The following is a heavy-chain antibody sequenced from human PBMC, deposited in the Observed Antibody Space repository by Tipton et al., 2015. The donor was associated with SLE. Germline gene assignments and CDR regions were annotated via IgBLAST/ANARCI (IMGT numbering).Heavy chain of an antibody. D-gene: IGHD3-3*01. V-gene: IGHV4-59*01. CDR1: GFTFRRYY. CDR3: ARGKRDFWSGYYYYYYYYMDV. J-gene: IGHJ6*03. Sequence: LRLSCAASGFTFRRYYMSWVRLAPGKGLEWIGYIYYSGSTNYNPSLKSRVTISVDTSKNQFSLKLSSVTAADTAVYYCARGKRDFWSGYYYYYYYYMDVWGKGTTVTVSS. CDR2: IYYSGST.